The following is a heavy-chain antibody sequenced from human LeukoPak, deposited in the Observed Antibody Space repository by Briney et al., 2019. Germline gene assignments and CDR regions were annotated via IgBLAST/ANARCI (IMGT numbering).Heavy chain of an antibody. CDR3: ATDLGYDY. D-gene: IGHD2-2*03. J-gene: IGHJ4*02. CDR1: GYTLTELS. V-gene: IGHV1-24*01. CDR2: FDPEDGET. Sequence: ASVKVSCKVSGYTLTELSMHWVRQAPGKGLEWMGGFDPEDGETIYTQKFQGRVTMTEGTSTDTAFMELSSPRSEDTAAYYCATDLGYDYWGQGTLVTVSS.